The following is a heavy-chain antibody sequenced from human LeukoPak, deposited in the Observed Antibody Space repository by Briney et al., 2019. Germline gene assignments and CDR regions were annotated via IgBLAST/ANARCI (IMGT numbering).Heavy chain of an antibody. V-gene: IGHV4-39*01. D-gene: IGHD3-16*01. CDR3: ASHWGPNPSYWFDP. CDR2: IYYSGST. Sequence: SETLSLTCTLSGGSISRSSYYWGWIRQPPGKGLEWIGSIYYSGSTYSNPSVKSRVTRSVDTSKNQFSLKLSSVTAADTAVYYCASHWGPNPSYWFDPWGQGTLVTVSS. CDR1: GGSISRSSYY. J-gene: IGHJ5*02.